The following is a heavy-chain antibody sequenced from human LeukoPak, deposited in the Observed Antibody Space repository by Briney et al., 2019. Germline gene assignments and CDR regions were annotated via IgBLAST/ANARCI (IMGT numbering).Heavy chain of an antibody. D-gene: IGHD3-22*01. V-gene: IGHV3-64*01. CDR3: ARDWRDYDSSGYYYHDAFDI. J-gene: IGHJ3*02. Sequence: PGGSLRLSCAASGFTFSSYAMHWVRQAPGKGLEYVSAISSNGGSTYYANSVKGRFTISRDNSKNMLYLQMGSLRAEDMAVYYCARDWRDYDSSGYYYHDAFDIWGQGTMVTVSS. CDR1: GFTFSSYA. CDR2: ISSNGGST.